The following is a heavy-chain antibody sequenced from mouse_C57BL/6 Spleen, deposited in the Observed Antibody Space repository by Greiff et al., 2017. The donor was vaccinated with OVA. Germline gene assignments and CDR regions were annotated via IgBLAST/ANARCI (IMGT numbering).Heavy chain of an antibody. CDR1: GFNIKDYY. D-gene: IGHD1-1*01. J-gene: IGHJ3*01. CDR3: ARSPSDYYGSSYPAWFAY. Sequence: VQLKQSGAELVKPGASVKLSCTASGFNIKDYYMHWVKQRTEQGLEWIGRIDPEDGETKYAPKFQGKATITADTSSNTAYLQLSSLTSEDTAVYYCARSPSDYYGSSYPAWFAYWGQGTLVTVSA. CDR2: IDPEDGET. V-gene: IGHV14-2*01.